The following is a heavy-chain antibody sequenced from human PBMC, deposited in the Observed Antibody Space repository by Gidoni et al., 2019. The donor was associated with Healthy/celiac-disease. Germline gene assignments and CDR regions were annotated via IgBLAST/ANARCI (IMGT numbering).Heavy chain of an antibody. V-gene: IGHV4-38-2*02. J-gene: IGHJ4*02. D-gene: IGHD6-19*01. CDR1: GYSISSGYY. Sequence: QVQLQESGPGLVKPSETLSLTCTVSGYSISSGYYWGWIRQPPGKGLEWIGSIYHSGSTYYNPSLKSRVTISVDTSKNQFSLKLSSVTAAVTAVYYCARVHQGLAVAGNPYFDYWGQGTLVTVSS. CDR3: ARVHQGLAVAGNPYFDY. CDR2: IYHSGST.